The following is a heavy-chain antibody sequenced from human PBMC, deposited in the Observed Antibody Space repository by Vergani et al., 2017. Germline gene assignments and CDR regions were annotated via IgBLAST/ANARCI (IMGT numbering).Heavy chain of an antibody. CDR2: VSTGTKSQ. J-gene: IGHJ4*02. D-gene: IGHD6-19*01. CDR3: TTNAIAVAGTIDY. V-gene: IGHV3-48*01. Sequence: QLVESGGGWVQPGGSLRLSCVVSGFDFSSYIMNWVRQAPGKGLEWVSFVSTGTKSQSYAESVKGRFTISRDSAKNSLYLQMDSLRAEDTAVYYCTTNAIAVAGTIDYWGQGTLVTVSS. CDR1: GFDFSSYI.